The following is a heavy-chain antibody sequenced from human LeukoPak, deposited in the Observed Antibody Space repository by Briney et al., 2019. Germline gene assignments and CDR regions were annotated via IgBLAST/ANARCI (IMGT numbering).Heavy chain of an antibody. D-gene: IGHD3-22*01. V-gene: IGHV4-34*01. CDR2: INHSGST. J-gene: IGHJ4*02. CDR3: AREGSSGNRYYFDY. Sequence: PSETLSLTCAVYGGSFTDYYWTWIRQPPGKGLEWIGEINHSGSTNYNPSLKSRVTISVDTSKNQFSLKLSPVTAADTAVYYCAREGSSGNRYYFDYWGQGTLVTVSS. CDR1: GGSFTDYY.